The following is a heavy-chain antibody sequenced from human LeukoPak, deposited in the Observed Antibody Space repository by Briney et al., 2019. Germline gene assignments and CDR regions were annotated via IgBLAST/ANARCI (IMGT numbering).Heavy chain of an antibody. CDR2: IYENGGTT. D-gene: IGHD2-21*01. CDR1: GFTFHSHA. V-gene: IGHV3-23*01. J-gene: IGHJ4*02. CDR3: AKDFRIGYSAHFDY. Sequence: GGSLRLSCVGSGFTFHSHAMSWVRQAPEKGLEFVSGIYENGGTTYYADSVKGRFSISRDNSKNTLYLQMDSLRGEDTAVYYCAKDFRIGYSAHFDYWGQGALVTVSS.